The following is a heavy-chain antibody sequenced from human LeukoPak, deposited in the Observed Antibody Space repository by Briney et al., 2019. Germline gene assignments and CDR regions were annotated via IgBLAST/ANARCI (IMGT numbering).Heavy chain of an antibody. CDR1: GGSISSTNNY. CDR3: ARSEINDYIKY. Sequence: SETLSLTCTVSGGSISSTNNYWAWIRQPPGKGLEWIGSISYSGSTSYNLSLKRRVTMSIDTSKNHFSLRLSSMTAADTATYYCARSEINDYIKYWGQGILVTVSS. CDR2: ISYSGST. V-gene: IGHV4-39*07. J-gene: IGHJ4*02. D-gene: IGHD3-16*01.